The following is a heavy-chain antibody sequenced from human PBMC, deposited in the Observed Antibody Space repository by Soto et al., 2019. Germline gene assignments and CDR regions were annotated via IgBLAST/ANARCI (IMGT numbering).Heavy chain of an antibody. J-gene: IGHJ6*02. CDR2: ISGSGGST. V-gene: IGHV3-23*01. CDR1: GFTFSSYA. CDR3: AKISSSWYPRAYYYYGMDV. D-gene: IGHD6-13*01. Sequence: EVQLLESGGGLVQPGGSLRLSCAASGFTFSSYAMSWVRQAPGKGLEWVSAISGSGGSTYYADSVKGRFTISRDNSKNTLYRQMNSLRAEDTAVYYCAKISSSWYPRAYYYYGMDVWGQGTTVTVSS.